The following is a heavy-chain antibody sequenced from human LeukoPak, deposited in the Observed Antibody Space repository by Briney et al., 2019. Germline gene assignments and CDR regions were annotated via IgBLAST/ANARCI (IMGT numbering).Heavy chain of an antibody. Sequence: PSETLSLTCTVSGGSISSYYWSWIRQPPGKGLEWIGYIYYSGSPNYNPSLKSRVTISVDTSKNQFSLKLSSVTAADTGVYYCARGGIAARLEDDPFDPWGQGTLVTVSS. V-gene: IGHV4-59*01. CDR3: ARGGIAARLEDDPFDP. CDR1: GGSISSYY. CDR2: IYYSGSP. D-gene: IGHD6-6*01. J-gene: IGHJ5*02.